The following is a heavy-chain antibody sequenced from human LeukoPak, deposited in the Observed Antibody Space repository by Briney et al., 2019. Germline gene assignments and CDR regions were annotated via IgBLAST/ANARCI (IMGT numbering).Heavy chain of an antibody. V-gene: IGHV4-59*01. J-gene: IGHJ4*02. CDR1: GGSISRYY. D-gene: IGHD3-22*01. CDR2: IYYSGST. CDR3: ARHYYDSSGYRFDY. Sequence: SVTLSLTCAVSGGSISRYYWSWIRQPPGKGLEWIGYIYYSGSTNYNPSLKSRVTISVDTSKNQFSLKLSSVTAADTAVYYCARHYYDSSGYRFDYWGQGTLVTVSS.